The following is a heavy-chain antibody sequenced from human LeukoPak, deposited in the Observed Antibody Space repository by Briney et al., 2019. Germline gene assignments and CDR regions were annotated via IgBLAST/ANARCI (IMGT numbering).Heavy chain of an antibody. CDR3: ARAGWYYYDGSGYYYFDY. D-gene: IGHD3-22*01. J-gene: IGHJ4*02. CDR1: GGSISSYY. Sequence: PSETLSLTCTVSGGSISSYYWSWIRQPPGKGLEWIGYIYYSGSTNYNPSLKSRVTISVDTSKNQFSLKLSSVTAADTAVYYCARAGWYYYDGSGYYYFDYWGQGTLVTVSS. V-gene: IGHV4-59*01. CDR2: IYYSGST.